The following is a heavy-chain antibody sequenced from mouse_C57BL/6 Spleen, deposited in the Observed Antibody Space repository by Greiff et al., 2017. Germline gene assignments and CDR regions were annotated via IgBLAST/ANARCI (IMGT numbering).Heavy chain of an antibody. CDR2: IYPGDGDT. CDR3: ARGGRIYDYAMDY. CDR1: GYAFSSYW. Sequence: QVQLKESGAELVKPGASVKISCKASGYAFSSYWMNWVKQRPGKGLEWIGQIYPGDGDTNYNGKFKGKATLTADKSSSTAYMQLSSLSSEDSAVYCCARGGRIYDYAMDYWGQGTSVTVSS. D-gene: IGHD1-3*01. V-gene: IGHV1-80*01. J-gene: IGHJ4*01.